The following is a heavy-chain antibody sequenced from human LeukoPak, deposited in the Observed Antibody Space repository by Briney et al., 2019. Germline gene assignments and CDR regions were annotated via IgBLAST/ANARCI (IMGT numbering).Heavy chain of an antibody. CDR3: ARSRIAARTQPRYFDY. Sequence: ASVKVSCKDSGNIFNTYGFSWVRQAPGQGLEWIGWINVHKGNTNYAQKFQGRVTITTDESTSTAYMELSSLRSEDTAVYYCARSRIAARTQPRYFDYWGQGTLVTVSS. CDR2: INVHKGNT. CDR1: GNIFNTYG. V-gene: IGHV1-18*01. J-gene: IGHJ4*02. D-gene: IGHD6-6*01.